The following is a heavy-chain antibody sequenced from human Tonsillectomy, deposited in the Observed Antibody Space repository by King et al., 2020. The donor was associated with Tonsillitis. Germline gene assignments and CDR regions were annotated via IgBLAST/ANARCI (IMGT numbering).Heavy chain of an antibody. CDR1: EITFSHAW. V-gene: IGHV3-15*01. Sequence: VQLVESGGGLVKPGGSLRLSCTSSEITFSHAWMSWVRQAPGKGLEWVGLIKSKTDGGTTDYAAAVKGRFTISRDDSKKSLYMHMNSLKTEDAAVYYCTAVGRYCSGGSCYTGYSHLWGQGTLVTVSS. CDR2: IKSKTDGGTT. D-gene: IGHD2-15*01. CDR3: TAVGRYCSGGSCYTGYSHL. J-gene: IGHJ1*01.